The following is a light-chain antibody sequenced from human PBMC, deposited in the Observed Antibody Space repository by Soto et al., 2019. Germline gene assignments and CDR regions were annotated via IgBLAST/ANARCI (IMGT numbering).Light chain of an antibody. CDR2: EVS. J-gene: IGLJ1*01. V-gene: IGLV2-8*01. CDR3: SSYAGNNHYV. CDR1: SSDVGGYKY. Sequence: QSVLTQPPSASGSPGQSVTISCTGTSSDVGGYKYVSWYQQHPGKAPKLMIYEVSKRPSGVPDRFSDSKSGNTASLTVSGLQAEDEADYYCSSYAGNNHYVFGTGTKVTVL.